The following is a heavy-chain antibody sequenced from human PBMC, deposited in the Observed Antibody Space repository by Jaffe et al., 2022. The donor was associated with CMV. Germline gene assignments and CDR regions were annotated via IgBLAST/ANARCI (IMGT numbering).Heavy chain of an antibody. CDR3: ARTVAAAGYNWFDP. V-gene: IGHV2-5*02. D-gene: IGHD6-13*01. CDR2: IYWDDDK. CDR1: GFSLSTSGVG. J-gene: IGHJ5*02. Sequence: QITLKESGPTLVKPTQTLTLTCTFSGFSLSTSGVGVGWIRQPPGKALEWLALIYWDDDKRYSPSLKSRLTITKDTSKNQVVLTMTNMDPVDTATYYCARTVAAAGYNWFDPWGQGTLVTVSS.